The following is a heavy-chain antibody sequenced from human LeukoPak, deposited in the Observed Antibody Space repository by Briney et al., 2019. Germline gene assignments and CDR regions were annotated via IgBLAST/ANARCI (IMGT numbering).Heavy chain of an antibody. J-gene: IGHJ4*02. CDR3: ARVRSSGEPHLDF. CDR2: IYYSGST. CDR1: GGFIRSYY. V-gene: IGHV4-59*01. D-gene: IGHD3-10*01. Sequence: ETLCLTCTVSGGFIRSYYWSWIGQPPGKGLEWIGYIYYSGSTNYNPSLKTRVTISVDTSKNQFSLKLSSVTAAYTAVYYCARVRSSGEPHLDFWGEGTLASVSS.